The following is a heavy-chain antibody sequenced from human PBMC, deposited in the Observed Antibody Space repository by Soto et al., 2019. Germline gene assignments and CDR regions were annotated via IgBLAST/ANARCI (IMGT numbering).Heavy chain of an antibody. D-gene: IGHD3-10*01. V-gene: IGHV4-30-4*01. Sequence: PSETLSLTCTVSGGSISSGDYYWSWIRQPPGKGLEWIGYIYYSGSTYYNPSLKSRVTISVDTSKNQFSLKLSSVTAADTAVYYCARDKVTMVRGVITYYFDYWGQGTLVTVSS. J-gene: IGHJ4*02. CDR1: GGSISSGDYY. CDR3: ARDKVTMVRGVITYYFDY. CDR2: IYYSGST.